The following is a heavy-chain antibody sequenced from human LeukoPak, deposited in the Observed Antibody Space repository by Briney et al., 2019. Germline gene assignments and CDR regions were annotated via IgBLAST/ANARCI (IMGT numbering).Heavy chain of an antibody. Sequence: SETLSLTCAVSGYSITSGFSWGWIRPPPGKGLEWIGAMSHSGSTDFNPSLKSRVTISVDTSKNQLSLKLTSVTAADTAFYNCARQVEQGTIYYVDYWGQGTLVAVSA. D-gene: IGHD1/OR15-1a*01. CDR2: MSHSGST. V-gene: IGHV4-38-2*01. J-gene: IGHJ4*02. CDR1: GYSITSGFS. CDR3: ARQVEQGTIYYVDY.